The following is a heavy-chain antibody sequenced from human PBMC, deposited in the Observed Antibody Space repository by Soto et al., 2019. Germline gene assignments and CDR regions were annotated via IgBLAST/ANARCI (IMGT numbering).Heavy chain of an antibody. Sequence: SVKVSCKASGFTFTSSAVQWVRQARGQRLEWIGWIVVGSGNTNYAQKFQERVTITRDMSTSTAYMELSSLRSEDTAVYYCAADPHYYDSSGYLNWFDPWGQGTLVTVSS. CDR1: GFTFTSSA. J-gene: IGHJ5*02. CDR3: AADPHYYDSSGYLNWFDP. CDR2: IVVGSGNT. V-gene: IGHV1-58*01. D-gene: IGHD3-22*01.